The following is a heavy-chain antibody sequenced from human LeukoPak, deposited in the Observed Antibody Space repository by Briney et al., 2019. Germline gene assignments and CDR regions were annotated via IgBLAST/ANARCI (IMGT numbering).Heavy chain of an antibody. Sequence: GSLRLSCAASGFTFSSYGMSWVRQAPGKGLEWVSAISGSGGSTYYADSVKGRFTISRDNSKNTLYLQMNSLRVEDTAVYYCATLPYYYDSSGSYYFDYWGQGTLVTASS. CDR2: ISGSGGST. J-gene: IGHJ4*02. D-gene: IGHD3-22*01. V-gene: IGHV3-23*01. CDR1: GFTFSSYG. CDR3: ATLPYYYDSSGSYYFDY.